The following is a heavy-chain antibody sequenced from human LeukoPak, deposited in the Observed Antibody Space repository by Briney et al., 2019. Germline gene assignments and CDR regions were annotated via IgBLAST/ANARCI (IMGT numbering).Heavy chain of an antibody. CDR1: GLTFRNSW. CDR2: ISADGCDT. Sequence: GRSERLSCSASGLTFRNSWMHWLRRAPGKGLVWVSRISADGCDTIYADSGQGRFTISRDNAKNTLFLQMNSLRAEDTAVYYCARDRGGSGPTTTDYWGQGTLVSVSS. J-gene: IGHJ4*02. CDR3: ARDRGGSGPTTTDY. D-gene: IGHD6-19*01. V-gene: IGHV3-74*01.